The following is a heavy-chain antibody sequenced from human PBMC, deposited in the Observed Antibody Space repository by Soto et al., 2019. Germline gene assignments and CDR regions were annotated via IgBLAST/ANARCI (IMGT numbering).Heavy chain of an antibody. CDR1: GFSLATYG. J-gene: IGHJ4*02. CDR2: VWNDGSSK. D-gene: IGHD1-26*01. Sequence: GGSLRLSCATSGFSLATYGVHWVRQAPGKGLEWVAVVWNDGSSKFYSDSVNGRFTISRDNSKSTLYLQMNSLRVEDTAVYYCAKDEKGGTHGPDYWGQGTLVTVSS. CDR3: AKDEKGGTHGPDY. V-gene: IGHV3-33*06.